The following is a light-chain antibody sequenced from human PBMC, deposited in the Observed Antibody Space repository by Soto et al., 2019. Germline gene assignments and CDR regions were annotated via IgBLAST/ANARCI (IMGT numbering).Light chain of an antibody. J-gene: IGLJ1*01. CDR2: EVS. CDR1: RTDVGGYNF. V-gene: IGLV2-14*01. Sequence: QSSLTHPASGSGSPGQSITISCTGTRTDVGGYNFVSWYQQHPGKAPKLIIYEVSNRPSGVSNRFSGSKSDNTASLTISGLQAEDEADYYCCSYVSSKTYVFGTGTKVTVL. CDR3: CSYVSSKTYV.